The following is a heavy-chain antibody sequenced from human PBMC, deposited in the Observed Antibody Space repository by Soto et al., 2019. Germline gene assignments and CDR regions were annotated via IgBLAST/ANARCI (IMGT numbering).Heavy chain of an antibody. V-gene: IGHV4-59*01. Sequence: SETLSLTCTVSGGSISSYYWSWIRQPPGKGLEWIGYIYYSGSTNYNPSLKSRVTISVATSKNQFSLKLGSVTTADTAVYYCARDRGSGWDDDAFDIWGQGTMVTVSS. CDR1: GGSISSYY. D-gene: IGHD6-19*01. CDR2: IYYSGST. J-gene: IGHJ3*02. CDR3: ARDRGSGWDDDAFDI.